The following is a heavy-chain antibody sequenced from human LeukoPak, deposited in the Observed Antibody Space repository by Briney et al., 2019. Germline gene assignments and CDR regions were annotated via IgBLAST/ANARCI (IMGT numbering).Heavy chain of an antibody. CDR1: GYTFTSYD. D-gene: IGHD6-6*01. V-gene: IGHV1-8*01. Sequence: ASVTVSCKASGYTFTSYDINWVRQAPGQGLEWMGWMNPNSGNTGYAQKFQGRVTMTRNTSISTAYMELSSLRSEDTAVYYCARGGISIAALRGFDYWGQGTLVTVSS. CDR2: MNPNSGNT. CDR3: ARGGISIAALRGFDY. J-gene: IGHJ4*02.